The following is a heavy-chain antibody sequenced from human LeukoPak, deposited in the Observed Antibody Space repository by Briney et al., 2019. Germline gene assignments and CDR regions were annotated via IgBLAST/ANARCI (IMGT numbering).Heavy chain of an antibody. D-gene: IGHD5-18*01. V-gene: IGHV4-61*09. CDR1: GGSISSGSYY. Sequence: PSGTLSLTCTVSGGSISSGSYYWSWIRQPAGKGLEWIGHIYTSGSTNYNPSLKSRVTISVDTSKNQFSLKLSSVTAADTAVYYCARDRGYSYGYWDYWGQGTLVTVSS. CDR2: IYTSGST. J-gene: IGHJ4*02. CDR3: ARDRGYSYGYWDY.